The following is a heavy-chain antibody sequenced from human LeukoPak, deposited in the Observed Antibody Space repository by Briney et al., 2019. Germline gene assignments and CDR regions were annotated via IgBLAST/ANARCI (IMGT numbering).Heavy chain of an antibody. J-gene: IGHJ6*03. Sequence: SETLSLTCAVYVGSFSGNYWSWVRQPPGKGLEWIGSIYYSGSTYYNPSLKSRVTISVDTSKNQFSLKLSSVTAADTAVYYFAKLKYDYVWGRSDYYYYYMDFWGEGTTVTISS. CDR3: AKLKYDYVWGRSDYYYYYMDF. CDR2: IYYSGST. D-gene: IGHD3-16*01. CDR1: VGSFSGNY. V-gene: IGHV4-34*01.